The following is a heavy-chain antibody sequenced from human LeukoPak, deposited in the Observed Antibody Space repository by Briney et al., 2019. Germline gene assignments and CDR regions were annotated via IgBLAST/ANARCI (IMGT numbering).Heavy chain of an antibody. Sequence: GGSLRLSCAASGFTFSSYGVHWVRQAPGKGLEWVAFIWYDGSNEYYTDSVKGRFTISRDNSKNTLYLQMSSLRAEDTAVYYCAKRGDGGAAAYVDYWGQGALVTVSS. CDR1: GFTFSSYG. CDR3: AKRGDGGAAAYVDY. V-gene: IGHV3-30*02. D-gene: IGHD6-13*01. J-gene: IGHJ4*02. CDR2: IWYDGSNE.